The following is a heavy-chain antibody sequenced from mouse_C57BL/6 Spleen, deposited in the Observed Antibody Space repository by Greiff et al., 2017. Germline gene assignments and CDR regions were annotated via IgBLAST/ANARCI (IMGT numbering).Heavy chain of an antibody. CDR3: ARERDYDGSYAMDY. J-gene: IGHJ4*01. V-gene: IGHV5-16*01. D-gene: IGHD2-4*01. Sequence: EVQLVESEGGLVQPGSSMKLSCTASGFTFSDYYMAWVRQVPEKGLEWVANFNYDGSSTYYLDSLKSRFIISRDNAKNILYLQMSSLKSEDTATYYCARERDYDGSYAMDYWGQGTSVTVSS. CDR2: FNYDGSST. CDR1: GFTFSDYY.